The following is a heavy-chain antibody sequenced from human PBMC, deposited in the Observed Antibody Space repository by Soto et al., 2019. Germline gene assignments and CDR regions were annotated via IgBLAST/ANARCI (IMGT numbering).Heavy chain of an antibody. CDR2: ISGSGDST. Sequence: GGSLRLSCAASGSTFSSYAMGWVRQAPGKGLEWVSVISGSGDSTYYADSVKGRFTISRDNSKNTLYVQMNSLRAEDTAAYYCARELGYCSGGSCYMDGAFDSWGQGTMVTV. V-gene: IGHV3-23*01. D-gene: IGHD2-15*01. J-gene: IGHJ3*01. CDR3: ARELGYCSGGSCYMDGAFDS. CDR1: GSTFSSYA.